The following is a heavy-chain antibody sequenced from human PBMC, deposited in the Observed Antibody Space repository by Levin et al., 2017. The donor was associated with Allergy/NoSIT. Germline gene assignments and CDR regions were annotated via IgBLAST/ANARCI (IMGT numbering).Heavy chain of an antibody. V-gene: IGHV3-21*01. CDR3: ARYPDSGGYYY. CDR2: IRNTGSYT. D-gene: IGHD3-22*01. J-gene: IGHJ4*02. CDR1: GFTFSTYN. Sequence: GGSLRLSCAASGFTFSTYNMNWIRQAPGKGLEWVSSIRNTGSYTEYADSVKGRFTISRDNAKNSLYLQMNSLRAEDTAVYYCARYPDSGGYYYWGQGTLVAVSS.